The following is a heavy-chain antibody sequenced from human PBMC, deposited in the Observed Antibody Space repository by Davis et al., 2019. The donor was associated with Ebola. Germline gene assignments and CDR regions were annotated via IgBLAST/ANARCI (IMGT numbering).Heavy chain of an antibody. CDR1: GFNFDDYA. J-gene: IGHJ4*02. D-gene: IGHD1-26*01. CDR2: ISWNGGSI. CDR3: AKDSSVGFDYFDH. Sequence: GGSLRLSCTASGFNFDDYAMHWVRQVPGKGLEWVSGISWNGGSIGYVDSVRGRFTISRDNAKNSLYLEMSGLRPEDSAVYYCAKDSSVGFDYFDHWGQGILVTVSS. V-gene: IGHV3-9*01.